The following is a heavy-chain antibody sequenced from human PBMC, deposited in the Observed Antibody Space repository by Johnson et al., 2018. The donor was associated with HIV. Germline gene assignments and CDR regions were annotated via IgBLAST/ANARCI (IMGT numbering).Heavy chain of an antibody. D-gene: IGHD6-13*01. V-gene: IGHV3-64*04. CDR2: DT. J-gene: IGHJ3*02. CDR1: GFTFITYA. Sequence: VQLVESGGGLVRPGGSLRPSCAASGFTFITYAMTWVRQAGDTDYADPMKGRFTISRDNSKNTLYLQMNSLRAEDTAVYYCAKDHGYRSSPVEAFDIWGQGTMVTVSS. CDR3: AKDHGYRSSPVEAFDI.